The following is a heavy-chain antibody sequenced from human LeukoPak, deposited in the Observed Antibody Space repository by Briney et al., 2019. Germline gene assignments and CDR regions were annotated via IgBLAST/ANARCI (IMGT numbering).Heavy chain of an antibody. D-gene: IGHD2-21*02. CDR2: INHSGST. Sequence: SETLSLTCAGYGGSFSGYYWSWIRQPPGKGLEWIGEINHSGSTNYNPSLKSRVTISVDTSKNQFSLKLRSVTAADTAVYYCARAVVVTAIPYNWFDPWGQGTLVTVSS. CDR1: GGSFSGYY. J-gene: IGHJ5*02. V-gene: IGHV4-34*01. CDR3: ARAVVVTAIPYNWFDP.